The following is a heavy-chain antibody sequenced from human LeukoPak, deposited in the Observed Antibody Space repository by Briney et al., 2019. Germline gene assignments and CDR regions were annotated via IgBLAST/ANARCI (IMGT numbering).Heavy chain of an antibody. CDR1: GFTFSSYS. Sequence: GGSLRLSCAASGFTFSSYSMNWVRQAPGKGLEWVSYISSSSSTIYYADSVKGRFTISRDNAKNSLYLQMNSLRDEDTAVYYCARDRPRYYDSSGYYYDYWGQGTLVTVSS. V-gene: IGHV3-48*02. J-gene: IGHJ4*02. CDR3: ARDRPRYYDSSGYYYDY. D-gene: IGHD3-22*01. CDR2: ISSSSSTI.